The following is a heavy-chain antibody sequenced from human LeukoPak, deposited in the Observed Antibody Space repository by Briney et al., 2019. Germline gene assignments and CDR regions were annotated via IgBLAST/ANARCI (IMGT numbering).Heavy chain of an antibody. D-gene: IGHD3-9*01. V-gene: IGHV3-11*04. CDR1: GFTFSDYY. Sequence: GGSLRLSCAASGFTFSDYYMSWIRQAPGKGLEWVSYISSSGSTIYYADSVKGRFTISRDNAKNSLYLQMNSLRAEDTAVYYCARGDFDWFRVTSPAGYWGQGTLVTVSS. CDR3: ARGDFDWFRVTSPAGY. CDR2: ISSSGSTI. J-gene: IGHJ4*02.